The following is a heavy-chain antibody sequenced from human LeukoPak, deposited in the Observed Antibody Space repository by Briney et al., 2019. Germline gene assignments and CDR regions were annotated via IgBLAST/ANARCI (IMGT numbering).Heavy chain of an antibody. CDR2: INHSGST. Sequence: PSETLSLTCTVSGGSISSGGYYWSWIREHPGKGLEWIGEINHSGSTNYNPSLKSRATISVDTSKNQYSLKLSSVTAADTAVYYCARFGSGPKLAVAGLDYFDYWGQGTLVTVSS. V-gene: IGHV4-39*07. D-gene: IGHD6-19*01. CDR1: GGSISSGGYY. J-gene: IGHJ4*02. CDR3: ARFGSGPKLAVAGLDYFDY.